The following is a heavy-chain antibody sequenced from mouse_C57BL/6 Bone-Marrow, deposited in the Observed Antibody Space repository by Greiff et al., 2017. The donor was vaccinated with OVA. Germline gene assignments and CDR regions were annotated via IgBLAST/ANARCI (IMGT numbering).Heavy chain of an antibody. J-gene: IGHJ1*03. CDR1: GFNIKNTY. D-gene: IGHD2-3*01. Sequence: VQLKQSVAELVRPGASVKLSCTASGFNIKNTYMHWVKQRPEQGLEWIGRIDPANGSTKYAPKFKGKATITADTSSNTAYLQLSSLTSEDTAIDYCAIYDYGYFDVWGTGTTVTVSA. CDR2: IDPANGST. CDR3: AIYDYGYFDV. V-gene: IGHV14-3*01.